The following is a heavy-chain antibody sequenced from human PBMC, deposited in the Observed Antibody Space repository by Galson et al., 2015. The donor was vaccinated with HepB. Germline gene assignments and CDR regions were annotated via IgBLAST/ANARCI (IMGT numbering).Heavy chain of an antibody. CDR3: ARRISLVRGIITKPDYYYGMDV. D-gene: IGHD3-10*01. Sequence: SLRLSCAASGFTFSSYWMNWVRQAPGKGLEWVAHINPDGSSKYYVDSVKGRLTISRDNAKDSVYLQLDSLRAEDTAVYYCARRISLVRGIITKPDYYYGMDVWGQGTTVTVAS. CDR1: GFTFSSYW. J-gene: IGHJ6*02. CDR2: INPDGSSK. V-gene: IGHV3-7*03.